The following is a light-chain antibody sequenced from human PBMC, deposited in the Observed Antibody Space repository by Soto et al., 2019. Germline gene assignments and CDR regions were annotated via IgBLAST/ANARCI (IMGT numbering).Light chain of an antibody. CDR2: AAS. J-gene: IGKJ3*01. CDR3: QKYNSAPFT. V-gene: IGKV1-27*01. CDR1: QGIANY. Sequence: DIPMTQSPSFLSASVGDRVTITCRASQGIANYLAWYQQKPGKVPQLLIYAASTLQSGVPSRFSGSGSGTDFALTISSLQPEDVAAYYCQKYNSAPFTFGHGTKVDIK.